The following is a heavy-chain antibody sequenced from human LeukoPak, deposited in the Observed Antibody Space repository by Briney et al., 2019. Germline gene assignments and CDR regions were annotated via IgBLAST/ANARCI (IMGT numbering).Heavy chain of an antibody. CDR1: GGSISSSSYY. Sequence: PSETLSLTCTVSGGSISSSSYYWGWIRQPPGKGLEWIGSIYYSGSTYYNPSLKSRVTISVDTSKNQFSLKLSSVTAADTAVYYCARDRTGLAIDYGDYRAFDPWGQGTLVTVSS. V-gene: IGHV4-39*07. CDR2: IYYSGST. J-gene: IGHJ5*02. CDR3: ARDRTGLAIDYGDYRAFDP. D-gene: IGHD4-17*01.